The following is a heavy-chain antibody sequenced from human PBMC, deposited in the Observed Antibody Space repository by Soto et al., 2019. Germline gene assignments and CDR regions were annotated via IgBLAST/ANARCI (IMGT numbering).Heavy chain of an antibody. CDR1: GFTFSSYA. D-gene: IGHD5-12*01. J-gene: IGHJ4*02. CDR3: AKRTGYNYGAFDY. V-gene: IGHV3-23*01. CDR2: ISGSGGST. Sequence: LRLSCAAAGFTFSSYAMSWVRQAPGKGLEWVSAISGSGGSTYYADSVKGRFTISRDNSKNTLYLQMNSLRAEDTAVYYCAKRTGYNYGAFDYWGQGTLVTVSS.